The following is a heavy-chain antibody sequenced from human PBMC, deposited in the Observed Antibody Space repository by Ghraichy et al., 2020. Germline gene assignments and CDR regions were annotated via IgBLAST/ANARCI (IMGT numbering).Heavy chain of an antibody. J-gene: IGHJ6*02. D-gene: IGHD1-26*01. CDR2: IYYSGST. V-gene: IGHV4-59*01. Sequence: SETLSLTCTVSGGSISSYYWSWIRQPPGKGLEWIGYIYYSGSTNYNPSLKSRVTISVDTSKNQFSLKLSSVTAADTAVYYCASHLRWELPHYYYYGMDVWGQGTTVTVSS. CDR3: ASHLRWELPHYYYYGMDV. CDR1: GGSISSYY.